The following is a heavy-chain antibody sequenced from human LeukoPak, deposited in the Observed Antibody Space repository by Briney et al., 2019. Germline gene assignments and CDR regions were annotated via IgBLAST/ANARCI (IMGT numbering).Heavy chain of an antibody. CDR3: ARAIQASYYYDSSGYYYP. CDR2: IYYSGST. D-gene: IGHD3-22*01. J-gene: IGHJ5*02. V-gene: IGHV4-59*01. CDR1: GGSISSYY. Sequence: KSSETLSLTCTVSGGSISSYYRSWIRQPPGKGLEWIGYIYYSGSTNYNPSLKSRVTISVDTSKNQFSLKLSSVTAANTAVYYCARAIQASYYYDSSGYYYPWGQGTLVTVSS.